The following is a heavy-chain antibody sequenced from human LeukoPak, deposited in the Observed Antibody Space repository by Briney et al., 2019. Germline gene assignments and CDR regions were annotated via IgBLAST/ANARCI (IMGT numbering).Heavy chain of an antibody. CDR1: GYTFTSYD. V-gene: IGHV1-8*01. Sequence: GASVKVSCKASGYTFTSYDINWVRQATGQGLEWMVWMNPNSGNTGYAQKFQGRVTMTRNTSISTAYMELSSLRSEDTAVYYCARDRRGKTAGILNWFDPWGQGTLVTVSS. J-gene: IGHJ5*02. CDR2: MNPNSGNT. CDR3: ARDRRGKTAGILNWFDP. D-gene: IGHD6-13*01.